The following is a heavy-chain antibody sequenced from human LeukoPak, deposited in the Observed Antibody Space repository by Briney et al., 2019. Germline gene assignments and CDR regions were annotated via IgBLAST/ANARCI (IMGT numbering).Heavy chain of an antibody. V-gene: IGHV4-31*11. Sequence: PSETLSLTCAVYGGSFSGYYWSWIRQHPGKGLEWIGYIYYSGSTYYNPSPKSRVTISVDTSKNQFSLKLSSVTAADTAVYYCARYYDTRGYYCAFDYWGQGAQVTVSS. CDR3: ARYYDTRGYYCAFDY. CDR1: GGSFSGYY. J-gene: IGHJ4*02. CDR2: IYYSGST. D-gene: IGHD3-22*01.